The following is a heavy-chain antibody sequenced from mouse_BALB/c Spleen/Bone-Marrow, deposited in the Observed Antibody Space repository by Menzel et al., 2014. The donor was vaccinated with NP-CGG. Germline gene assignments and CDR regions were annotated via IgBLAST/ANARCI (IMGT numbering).Heavy chain of an antibody. V-gene: IGHV4-1*02. CDR1: GFDFRRYW. J-gene: IGHJ2*01. CDR3: ARLGYYGYFVD. CDR2: INPESSTI. D-gene: IGHD2-3*01. Sequence: EVQGVKSGGGLVQPGGSLKLSCAASGFDFRRYWMSWVRQVPGKGLEWIGEINPESSTINYTPSLKDKFIISRDNAKNTLYLQMSKVRSEDTALYYGARLGYYGYFVDWGQGTTLTVSS.